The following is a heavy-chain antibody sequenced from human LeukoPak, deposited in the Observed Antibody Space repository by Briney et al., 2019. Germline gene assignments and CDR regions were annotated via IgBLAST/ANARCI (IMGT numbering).Heavy chain of an antibody. CDR3: ARFPKNYCSGGSCYDTYYYGMDV. D-gene: IGHD2-15*01. CDR1: GGSFSGYY. J-gene: IGHJ6*02. CDR2: INHSVST. V-gene: IGHV4-34*01. Sequence: SETLSLTCAVYGGSFSGYYWSWIRQPPGKGLEWIGEINHSVSTNYNPSLKSRVTISVDTSKNQFSLKLSSVTAADTAVYYCARFPKNYCSGGSCYDTYYYGMDVWGQGTTVTVSS.